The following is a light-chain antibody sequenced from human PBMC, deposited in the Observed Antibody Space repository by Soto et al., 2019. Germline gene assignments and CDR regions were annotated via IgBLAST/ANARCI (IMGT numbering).Light chain of an antibody. CDR3: KQSNNWPRT. J-gene: IGKJ1*01. CDR1: QSVSSN. V-gene: IGKV3-15*01. Sequence: EIVRTQSPSTLSVCPGERATLSCRASQSVSSNLAWYQQKPGQAPRLLIYGASTRATGIPARFSGSGSGTEFTLTLGSLKSEDFAVYDCKQSNNWPRTFGHGT. CDR2: GAS.